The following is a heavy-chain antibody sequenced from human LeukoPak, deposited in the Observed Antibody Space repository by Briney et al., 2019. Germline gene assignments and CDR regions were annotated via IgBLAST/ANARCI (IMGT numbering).Heavy chain of an antibody. D-gene: IGHD6-19*01. CDR1: GASISSSSYY. Sequence: SETLSLTCTVSGASISSSSYYWGWIRQSPGKGLEWIGSIYYNGNTYHNPSLKSRVTISVDTSKKQFSLKLSSVTAADTAVYFCAGKSSSGWFFDYWGQGTLVTVSS. CDR3: AGKSSSGWFFDY. V-gene: IGHV4-39*01. J-gene: IGHJ4*02. CDR2: IYYNGNT.